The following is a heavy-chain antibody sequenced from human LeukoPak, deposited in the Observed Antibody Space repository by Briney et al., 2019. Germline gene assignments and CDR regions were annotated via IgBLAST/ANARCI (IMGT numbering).Heavy chain of an antibody. J-gene: IGHJ4*02. CDR1: GFTVSSNY. V-gene: IGHV3-53*04. CDR2: IFSGGTT. D-gene: IGHD5-18*01. Sequence: GGSLRLSCAASGFTVSSNYMSWVRQAPGKRLDWVSVIFSGGTTYYADSVKGRFTISRHNSENTLYLQMNSLRGEDTAVYYCARGVLGYSYGFDYWGQGTLVTVSS. CDR3: ARGVLGYSYGFDY.